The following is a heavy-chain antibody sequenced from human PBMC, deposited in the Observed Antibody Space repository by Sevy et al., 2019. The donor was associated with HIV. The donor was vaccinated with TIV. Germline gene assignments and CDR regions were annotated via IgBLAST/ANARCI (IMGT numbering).Heavy chain of an antibody. D-gene: IGHD2-8*01. V-gene: IGHV3-23*01. Sequence: GGSLRLSGAASGFTFSKYSMSWVRQPPGKGLEWVATLSFGCGEINYADSVKGRFTISRDNSKNSFYLQMNNLRAEDTAVYYCAREGCTKPHDYWGQGTLVTVSS. CDR2: LSFGCGEI. J-gene: IGHJ4*02. CDR3: AREGCTKPHDY. CDR1: GFTFSKYS.